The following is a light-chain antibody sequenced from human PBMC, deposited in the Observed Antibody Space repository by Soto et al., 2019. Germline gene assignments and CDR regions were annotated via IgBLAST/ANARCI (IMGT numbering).Light chain of an antibody. CDR3: QSYDSSLSGYV. V-gene: IGLV1-40*01. Sequence: QSVLTQPPSVSAAPGQRVTISCTGSSSNIGAGYEAHWYQQVPGTAPKLLIYENNNRPSGVPDRFSVSKSGTSASLAITGLQAEDEAEYYCQSYDSSLSGYVFGTGTKLTV. CDR2: ENN. J-gene: IGLJ1*01. CDR1: SSNIGAGYE.